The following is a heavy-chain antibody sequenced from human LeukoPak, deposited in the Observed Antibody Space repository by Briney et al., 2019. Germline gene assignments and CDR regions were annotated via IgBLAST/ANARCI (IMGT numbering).Heavy chain of an antibody. J-gene: IGHJ4*02. Sequence: GESLTISCEGSGYFFNTYWVAWVRQTPGKGLEWMGIISPDDSYTRYSPSFAGHITISADKSISTAYLQWTRLKASDSAMYYCARYTGSFTPLDYWGQGTLVTVSS. D-gene: IGHD3-10*01. V-gene: IGHV5-51*01. CDR2: ISPDDSYT. CDR3: ARYTGSFTPLDY. CDR1: GYFFNTYW.